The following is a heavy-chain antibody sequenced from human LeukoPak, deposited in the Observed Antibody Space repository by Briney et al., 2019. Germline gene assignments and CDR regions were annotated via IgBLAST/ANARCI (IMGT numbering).Heavy chain of an antibody. D-gene: IGHD2-15*01. J-gene: IGHJ5*02. CDR1: GYTFTGYY. V-gene: IGHV1-2*02. CDR3: ARETRSGGSLLRGNWFDP. Sequence: GASVKVSCKASGYTFTGYYMHWVRQAPGQGLEWMGWINPNSGGTNYAQKFQGRVTMTRDTSISTAYMELSRLRSDDTAVYYCARETRSGGSLLRGNWFDPWGQGTLVTVSS. CDR2: INPNSGGT.